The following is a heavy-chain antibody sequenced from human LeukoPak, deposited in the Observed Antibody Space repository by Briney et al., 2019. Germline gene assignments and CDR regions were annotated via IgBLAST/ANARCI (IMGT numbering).Heavy chain of an antibody. Sequence: GGSLRLSCAASGFTVSSNYMSWVRQAPGKGLEWVSLIYSTGSTYYADSVRGRFTVSRDNSKNTLYLQMNSLRAEDTAVYYCARDFSYYYYYMDVWGKGTTVIVSS. CDR2: IYSTGST. CDR3: ARDFSYYYYYMDV. V-gene: IGHV3-53*01. D-gene: IGHD3-3*01. J-gene: IGHJ6*03. CDR1: GFTVSSNY.